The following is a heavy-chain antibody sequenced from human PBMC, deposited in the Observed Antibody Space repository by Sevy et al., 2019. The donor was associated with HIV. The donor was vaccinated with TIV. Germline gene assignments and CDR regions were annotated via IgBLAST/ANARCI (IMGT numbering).Heavy chain of an antibody. CDR2: INQDGSEI. V-gene: IGHV3-7*01. CDR3: ARAMGV. Sequence: GGSLRLSCVGSGISISSHWMNWVRQSPGKGLEGVANINQDGSEIYKVDSVKGRFTIARENAKNSGYLQMHSLRVEDSGFYYCARAMGVWGQGTTVTVSS. CDR1: GISISSHW. J-gene: IGHJ6*02.